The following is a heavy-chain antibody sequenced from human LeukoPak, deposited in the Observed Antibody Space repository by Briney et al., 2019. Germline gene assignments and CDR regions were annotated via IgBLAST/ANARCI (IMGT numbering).Heavy chain of an antibody. V-gene: IGHV5-51*01. CDR3: ARVTVTPNWFDP. Sequence: GESLKICCKGSGYSFTSYWIGWVRQMPGKGLEWMGIIDPDDSDTRDSPSFQGQITISADKSISTAYLQWSSMKAPDTAMYYCARVTVTPNWFDPWGQGTLVTVSS. J-gene: IGHJ5*02. D-gene: IGHD4-17*01. CDR2: IDPDDSDT. CDR1: GYSFTSYW.